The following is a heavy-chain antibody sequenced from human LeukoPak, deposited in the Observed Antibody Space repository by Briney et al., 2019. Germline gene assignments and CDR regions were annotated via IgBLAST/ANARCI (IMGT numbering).Heavy chain of an antibody. Sequence: PWKPLYLTGNVDDGSVRGYCWSWIRQPPGKGLEWIGEINHSGSTNYNPSLKSRVTISVDTSKNQFSLKLSSVTAADTAVYYCARGLAPDYWGQGTLVTVSS. CDR3: ARGLAPDY. CDR1: DGSVRGYC. CDR2: INHSGST. J-gene: IGHJ4*02. V-gene: IGHV4-34*01.